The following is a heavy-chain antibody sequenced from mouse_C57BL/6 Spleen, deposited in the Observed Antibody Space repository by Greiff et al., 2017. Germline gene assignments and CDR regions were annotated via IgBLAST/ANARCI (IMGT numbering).Heavy chain of an antibody. CDR1: GYTFTSYW. Sequence: VQLQQSGTVLVRPGASVKMSCKTSGYTFTSYWMHWVKQRPGQGLEWIGAIYPGNSDTSYNQKFKGKAKLTAVTSASTAYMALSSLTNEDSAVYYCTRGDYDGDYFDDWGQGTTLTVSS. J-gene: IGHJ2*01. CDR3: TRGDYDGDYFDD. CDR2: IYPGNSDT. V-gene: IGHV1-5*01. D-gene: IGHD2-4*01.